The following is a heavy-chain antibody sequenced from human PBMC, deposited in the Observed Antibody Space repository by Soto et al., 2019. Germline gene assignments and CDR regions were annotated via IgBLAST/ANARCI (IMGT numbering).Heavy chain of an antibody. CDR3: ATLQNYYDSSGYYSDAFDT. V-gene: IGHV1-24*01. CDR1: GYTLTELS. D-gene: IGHD3-22*01. CDR2: FDPEDGET. Sequence: ASVKVSCKVSGYTLTELSMHWVRQAPGKGLEWMGGFDPEDGETIYAQKFQGRVTMTEDTSTDTAYMELSSLRSEDTAVYYCATLQNYYDSSGYYSDAFDTWGQGTMVTVS. J-gene: IGHJ3*02.